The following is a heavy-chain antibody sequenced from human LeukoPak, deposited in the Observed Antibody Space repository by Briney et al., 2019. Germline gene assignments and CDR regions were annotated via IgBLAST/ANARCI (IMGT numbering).Heavy chain of an antibody. CDR2: IYYSGST. CDR3: ARGLPGIAVAGTSKGYYYYMDV. V-gene: IGHV4-59*01. CDR1: GGSISSYY. J-gene: IGHJ6*03. Sequence: KPSETLSLTCTVSGGSISSYYWSWIRQPPGKGLEWIGHIYYSGSTNYNPSLKSRVTISVDTSKNQFSLQLSSVTAADTAVYYCARGLPGIAVAGTSKGYYYYMDVWGKGTTVTVSS. D-gene: IGHD6-19*01.